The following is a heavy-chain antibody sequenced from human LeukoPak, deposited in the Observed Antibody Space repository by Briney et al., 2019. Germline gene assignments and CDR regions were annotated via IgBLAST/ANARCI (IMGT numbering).Heavy chain of an antibody. Sequence: SETLSLTCSVSGGSLSGYYWSWIRQPAGKGLEWIGRIYTSGSTNYSPSLQSRVTMSVNTSKNQFSLKLSSVTAADTAVYYCARDRISAVADAFDIWGQGTMVTVSS. D-gene: IGHD2/OR15-2a*01. V-gene: IGHV4-4*07. CDR1: GGSLSGYY. CDR3: ARDRISAVADAFDI. J-gene: IGHJ3*02. CDR2: IYTSGST.